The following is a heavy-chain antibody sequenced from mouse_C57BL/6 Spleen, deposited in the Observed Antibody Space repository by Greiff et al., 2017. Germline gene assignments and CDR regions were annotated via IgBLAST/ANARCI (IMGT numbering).Heavy chain of an antibody. J-gene: IGHJ3*01. Sequence: QVQLQQPGAELVKPGASVKMSCKASGYTFTSYWITWVKPRPGQGLEWIGDIYPGSGSTNYNEKFKSKATLTVDTSSSTAYMQLSSLTSEDSAVYYCANYYGSSPWFAYWGQGTLVTVSA. CDR1: GYTFTSYW. CDR2: IYPGSGST. V-gene: IGHV1-55*01. D-gene: IGHD1-1*01. CDR3: ANYYGSSPWFAY.